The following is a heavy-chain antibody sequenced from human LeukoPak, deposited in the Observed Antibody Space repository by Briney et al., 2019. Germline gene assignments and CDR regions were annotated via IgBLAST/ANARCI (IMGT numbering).Heavy chain of an antibody. CDR3: VRDGQQLAFDK. CDR1: GLPFRNYW. CDR2: IGSDGAYT. Sequence: PGGSLELSGPASGLPFRNYWIHWFRKPPEKGLWWVSRIGSDGAYTSSADSVKGRFTMSRDNAKNTLYLQMNSLRVEDTAVYYCVRDGQQLAFDKWGQGTLVTVSS. D-gene: IGHD6-13*01. J-gene: IGHJ4*02. V-gene: IGHV3-74*01.